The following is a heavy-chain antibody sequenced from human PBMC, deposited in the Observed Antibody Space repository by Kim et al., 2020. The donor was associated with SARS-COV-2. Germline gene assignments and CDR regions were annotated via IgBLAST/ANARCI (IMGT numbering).Heavy chain of an antibody. D-gene: IGHD4-17*01. J-gene: IGHJ4*02. CDR1: GGSFSAYY. V-gene: IGHV4-34*01. Sequence: SETLSLTCAVYGGSFSAYYWSWIRQPPGKGLEWIGEINHSGSTNYNPSLKSRVTISVDTSKNQFSLKLSSVTAADTAVYYCARFGDYPRTYYFDYLGQG. CDR2: INHSGST. CDR3: ARFGDYPRTYYFDY.